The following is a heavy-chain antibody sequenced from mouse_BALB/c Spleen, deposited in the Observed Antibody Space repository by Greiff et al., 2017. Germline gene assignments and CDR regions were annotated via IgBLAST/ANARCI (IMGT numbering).Heavy chain of an antibody. D-gene: IGHD3-1*01. CDR3: AIDSSGYSFAY. J-gene: IGHJ3*01. V-gene: IGHV5-6-5*01. CDR2: ISSGGST. Sequence: EVQGVESGGGLVKPGGSLKLSCAASGFTFSSSAMSWVRQTPEKRLEWVASISSGGSTYYPDSVKGRFTISRDNARNILYLQMSSLRSEDTAMYYCAIDSSGYSFAYWGQGTRVTGSA. CDR1: GFTFSSSA.